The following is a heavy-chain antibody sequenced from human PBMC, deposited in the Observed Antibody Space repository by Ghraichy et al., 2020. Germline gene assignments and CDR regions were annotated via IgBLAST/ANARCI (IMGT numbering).Heavy chain of an antibody. Sequence: GGSLRLSCAASGFTFSSYWMHWVRQAPGKGLVWVSRRNSDGSSTSYADSVKGRFTISRDNAKRTLFLQMNSLRAEDAAVYYCAREAYDSGEYYFDDWVQGTLVTVSS. CDR2: RNSDGSST. J-gene: IGHJ4*02. D-gene: IGHD4-17*01. V-gene: IGHV3-74*01. CDR3: AREAYDSGEYYFDD. CDR1: GFTFSSYW.